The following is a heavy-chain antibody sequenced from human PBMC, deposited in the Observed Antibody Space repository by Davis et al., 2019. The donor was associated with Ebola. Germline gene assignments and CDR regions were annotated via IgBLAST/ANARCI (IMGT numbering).Heavy chain of an antibody. Sequence: GESLKISCAASGFTFGSYAMSWVRQAPGKGLEWVSAISGSGGSTYYADSVKGRFTISRDNSKNTLYLQMNSLRAEDPAVYYCAKLALSGYDRRFDYWGQGTLVTVSS. CDR2: ISGSGGST. D-gene: IGHD5-12*01. J-gene: IGHJ4*02. V-gene: IGHV3-23*01. CDR1: GFTFGSYA. CDR3: AKLALSGYDRRFDY.